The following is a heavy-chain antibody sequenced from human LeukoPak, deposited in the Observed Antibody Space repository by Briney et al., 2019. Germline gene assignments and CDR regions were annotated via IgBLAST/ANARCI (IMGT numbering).Heavy chain of an antibody. J-gene: IGHJ4*02. CDR1: EFTFSNYW. D-gene: IGHD3-22*01. V-gene: IGHV3-21*01. CDR3: AGNYYDSSGYYFFDY. Sequence: GGSLRLSCAASEFTFSNYWMSWVRQAPGKGLEWVSSISSSSSYIYYADSVKGRFTISRDNAKNSLYLQMNSLRAEDTAVYYCAGNYYDSSGYYFFDYWGQGTLVTVSS. CDR2: ISSSSSYI.